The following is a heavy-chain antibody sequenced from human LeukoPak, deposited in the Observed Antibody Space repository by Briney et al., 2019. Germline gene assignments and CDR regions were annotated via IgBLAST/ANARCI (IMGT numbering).Heavy chain of an antibody. J-gene: IGHJ6*03. CDR2: IYYSGST. CDR1: GGSISSSSYY. V-gene: IGHV4-39*01. CDR3: ARRAMKERGYSYGYPRYYYYYMDV. Sequence: PSETLSLTCTVSGGSISSSSYYWGWIRQPPGKGLEWIGSIYYSGSTYYNPSLKSRVTISVDTSKNQFSLKLSSVTAADTAVYYCARRAMKERGYSYGYPRYYYYYMDVWGKGTTVTVSS. D-gene: IGHD5-18*01.